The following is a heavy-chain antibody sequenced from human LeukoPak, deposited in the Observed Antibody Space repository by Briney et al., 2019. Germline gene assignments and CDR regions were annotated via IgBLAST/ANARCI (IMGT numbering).Heavy chain of an antibody. V-gene: IGHV1-46*01. CDR2: INPSGGST. Sequence: ASVKVSCKASGYTLTSYYMHWVRQAPGQGLEWMGIINPSGGSTSYAQKFQGRVTMTRDTSTSTVYMELSSLRSEDTAVYYCARGSSIFASGYYYGMDVWGKGTTVTVSS. CDR1: GYTLTSYY. J-gene: IGHJ6*04. CDR3: ARGSSIFASGYYYGMDV.